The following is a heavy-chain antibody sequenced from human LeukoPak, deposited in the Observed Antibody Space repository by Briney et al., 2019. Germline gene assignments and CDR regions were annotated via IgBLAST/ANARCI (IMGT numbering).Heavy chain of an antibody. CDR3: ARGYSSSPYYYYGMDV. CDR1: GYTFTSYG. Sequence: ASVKVSCKASGYTFTSYGISWVRQAPGQGLEWMGWISAYNGNTNYAQKLQGRVTMTTDTSTSTAYMELRSLRPDDTAVYYCARGYSSSPYYYYGMDVWGQGTTVTVSS. CDR2: ISAYNGNT. J-gene: IGHJ6*02. V-gene: IGHV1-18*01. D-gene: IGHD6-13*01.